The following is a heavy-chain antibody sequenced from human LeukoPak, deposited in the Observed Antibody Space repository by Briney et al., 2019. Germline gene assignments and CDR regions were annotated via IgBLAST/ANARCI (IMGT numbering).Heavy chain of an antibody. CDR3: ASSLDILTGYSLKKFDY. CDR1: GGSISSYY. D-gene: IGHD3-9*01. J-gene: IGHJ4*02. Sequence: SETLSLTCTVSGGSISSYYWSWIRQPPGKGLEWIGYISYSGSTNYNPSLKSRVTMSVGTSKNQFSLRLSSVTAADTAMYYCASSLDILTGYSLKKFDYWGQGTLVTVSS. V-gene: IGHV4-59*08. CDR2: ISYSGST.